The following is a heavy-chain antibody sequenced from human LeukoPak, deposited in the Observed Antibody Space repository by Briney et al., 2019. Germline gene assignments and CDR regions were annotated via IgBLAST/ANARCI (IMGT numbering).Heavy chain of an antibody. Sequence: GGSLRLSCAASGFSFSDYWMSWVRQAPGKGLEWVANIKQDGTEKYYVDSVKGRFTISRDNAKNSVYLQMNSLRAEDTAVYYCARELISSSSVLLPDYWGQGTLVTVSS. V-gene: IGHV3-7*01. CDR3: ARELISSSSVLLPDY. D-gene: IGHD6-6*01. J-gene: IGHJ4*02. CDR1: GFSFSDYW. CDR2: IKQDGTEK.